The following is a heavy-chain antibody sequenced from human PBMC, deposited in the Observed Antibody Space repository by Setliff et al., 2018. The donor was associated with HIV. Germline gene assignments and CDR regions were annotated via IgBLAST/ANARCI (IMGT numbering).Heavy chain of an antibody. V-gene: IGHV1-69*13. CDR1: GGTFNTHA. CDR3: ASPHGYCPDGSCSLVGAFDF. Sequence: SVKVSCKASGGTFNTHAMNWVRQAPGQGLEWMGHIIPIFNIANYAQKFQDRITITADESTSTAYMELSSLRSEDTAVYYCASPHGYCPDGSCSLVGAFDFWGQGTMVTVSS. D-gene: IGHD2-8*01. CDR2: IIPIFNIA. J-gene: IGHJ3*01.